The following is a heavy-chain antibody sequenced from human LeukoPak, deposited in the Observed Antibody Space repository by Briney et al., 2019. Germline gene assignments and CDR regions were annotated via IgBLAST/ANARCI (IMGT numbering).Heavy chain of an antibody. Sequence: PSETLSLTCTVSGGSISRGDYYWSWIRQPPGKGLEWIGYIYYSGSTYYNPSLKSRVTISVDTSKNQFSLKLSSVTAADTAVYYCARSMVRGVLNWFDPWGQGTLVTVSS. D-gene: IGHD3-10*01. CDR2: IYYSGST. V-gene: IGHV4-30-4*01. J-gene: IGHJ5*02. CDR3: ARSMVRGVLNWFDP. CDR1: GGSISRGDYY.